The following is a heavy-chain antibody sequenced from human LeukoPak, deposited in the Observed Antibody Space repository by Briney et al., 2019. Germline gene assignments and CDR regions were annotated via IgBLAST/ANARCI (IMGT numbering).Heavy chain of an antibody. CDR2: IYHSGMT. V-gene: IGHV4-4*02. Sequence: SGTLSLTCAVSGGSISSPNWWSWVRQPPGKGLKWIGEIYHSGMTNYKTSLKSRVTISVDESKNQFSLKLSSVTAADTAVYYCARDLVENSRGHDFWGQGILVIVSS. CDR1: GGSISSPNW. D-gene: IGHD2-15*01. CDR3: ARDLVENSRGHDF. J-gene: IGHJ4*02.